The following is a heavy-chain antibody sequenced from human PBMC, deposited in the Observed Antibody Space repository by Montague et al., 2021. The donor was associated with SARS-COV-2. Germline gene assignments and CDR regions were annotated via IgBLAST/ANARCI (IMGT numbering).Heavy chain of an antibody. CDR1: GFTFSSYS. CDR3: ARDGHDCVWGSYRTDY. Sequence: SLRLSCAASGFTFSSYSMNWVRQAPGKGLEWVSSISSSSSYIYYADSVKGRFTISRDNAKNSLYLQMNSLRAEDTAVYYCARDGHDCVWGSYRTDYWGQGTLVTVSS. V-gene: IGHV3-21*01. CDR2: ISSSSSYI. J-gene: IGHJ4*02. D-gene: IGHD3-16*02.